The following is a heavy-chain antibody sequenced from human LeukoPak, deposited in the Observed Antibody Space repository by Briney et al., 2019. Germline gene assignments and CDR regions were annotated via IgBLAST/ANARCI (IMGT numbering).Heavy chain of an antibody. J-gene: IGHJ6*02. Sequence: PGGSLRLSCAASGFTYSSYSTNWVRQAPGKGLEWISYISSNSNTIYYADSVKGRFIISRDYAKQSVSLQMNSLRDEDKAVYYCVKNRRINLVRGVVMKISRDYYYSMDVWGQGTTVIVSS. V-gene: IGHV3-48*02. CDR2: ISSNSNTI. CDR3: VKNRRINLVRGVVMKISRDYYYSMDV. D-gene: IGHD3-10*01. CDR1: GFTYSSYS.